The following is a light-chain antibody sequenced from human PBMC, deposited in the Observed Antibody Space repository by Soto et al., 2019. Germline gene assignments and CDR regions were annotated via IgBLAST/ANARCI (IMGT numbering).Light chain of an antibody. CDR3: QKYYSTPQFT. CDR2: WAS. Sequence: DIVMTQSPDSLAVSLGERATINCKSSQSVLYSSNNKNYLAWYQQKPGQPPKLLIYWASTRESGVPDRFSGSGSGTDFTLTISSLQAEDVAVYYCQKYYSTPQFTFGPGTKVDIK. CDR1: QSVLYSSNNKNY. V-gene: IGKV4-1*01. J-gene: IGKJ3*01.